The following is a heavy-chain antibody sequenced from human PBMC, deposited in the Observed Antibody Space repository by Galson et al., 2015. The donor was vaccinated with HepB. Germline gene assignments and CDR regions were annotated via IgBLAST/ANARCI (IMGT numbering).Heavy chain of an antibody. CDR2: IYWDDDK. J-gene: IGHJ4*02. Sequence: ALVKPTQTLTLTCSFSGFSLNTRGVGVGWIRQPPGKALEWLALIYWDDDKRYSPSLNNRLTITKDTSKNQVVLTMTNMDPVDTATYYCAHRHSRDFGSGSYYNFWGQGTLVTVSS. CDR1: GFSLNTRGVG. V-gene: IGHV2-5*02. CDR3: AHRHSRDFGSGSYYNF. D-gene: IGHD3-10*01.